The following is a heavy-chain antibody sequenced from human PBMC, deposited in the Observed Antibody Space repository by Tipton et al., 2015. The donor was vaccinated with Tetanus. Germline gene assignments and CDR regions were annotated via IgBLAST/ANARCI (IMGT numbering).Heavy chain of an antibody. CDR2: VYYTGST. CDR1: GGSMSTYY. CDR3: ARTPDYYYGMDV. J-gene: IGHJ6*02. V-gene: IGHV4-59*12. Sequence: TLSLTCTVSGGSMSTYYWSWIRQPPGKGLEWIGYVYYTGSTDYNPSLKSRVTISTDKSKNQVSLRLNSVTAADTAVYFCARTPDYYYGMDVWGQGTTVTVSS.